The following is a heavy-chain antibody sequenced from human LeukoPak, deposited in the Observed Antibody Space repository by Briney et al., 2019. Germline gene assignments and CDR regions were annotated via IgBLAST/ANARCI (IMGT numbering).Heavy chain of an antibody. Sequence: GGSLRLSCAASGFTFSSYSMNWVRQAPGKGLEWVSVIYSGGSTYYADSVKGRFTISRDNSKNTLYLQMNSLRAEDTAVYYCARDLSVEILFDYWGQGTLVTVSS. D-gene: IGHD5-24*01. CDR2: IYSGGST. V-gene: IGHV3-53*01. CDR1: GFTFSSYS. J-gene: IGHJ4*02. CDR3: ARDLSVEILFDY.